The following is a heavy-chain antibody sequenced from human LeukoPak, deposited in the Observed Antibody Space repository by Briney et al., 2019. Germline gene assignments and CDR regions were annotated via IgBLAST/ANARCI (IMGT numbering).Heavy chain of an antibody. Sequence: GGSLRLSCAASGFTFSSYAMSWVRQGPGKGLEWVSAISGSGGSTYYAHSVKGRFTIPRDNSKNTLYLQMNSLRAEDTAVYYCAKDPPGVAVAASDYWGQGTLVTVSS. D-gene: IGHD6-19*01. V-gene: IGHV3-23*01. CDR1: GFTFSSYA. J-gene: IGHJ4*02. CDR3: AKDPPGVAVAASDY. CDR2: ISGSGGST.